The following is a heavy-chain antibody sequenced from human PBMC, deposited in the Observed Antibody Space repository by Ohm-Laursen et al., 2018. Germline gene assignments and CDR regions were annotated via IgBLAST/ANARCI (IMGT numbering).Heavy chain of an antibody. CDR1: GGSISSYY. V-gene: IGHV4-59*08. CDR2: IYYSGST. Sequence: SDTLSLTCTVSGGSISSYYWSWIRQPPGKGLEWIGYIYYSGSTNYNPSLKSRITISVDTSKNQFSLKLSSVTAADTAVYYCARQGGATTGDFDYWGQGTLVTVSS. D-gene: IGHD1-26*01. CDR3: ARQGGATTGDFDY. J-gene: IGHJ4*02.